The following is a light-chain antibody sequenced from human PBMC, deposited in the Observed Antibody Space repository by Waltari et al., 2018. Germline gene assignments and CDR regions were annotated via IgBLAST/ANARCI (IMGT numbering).Light chain of an antibody. CDR2: DVS. CDR3: SSYAGSHTEV. J-gene: IGLJ1*01. Sequence: QSALTQPRSVSGSPGQSVTTPCAGRSRNVGRYNYVSWYQLHPGKAPQLIIYDVSERPSGVPDRFSGSKSGNTASLTISGLQAEDEADYYCSSYAGSHTEVFGTGTEITVL. CDR1: SRNVGRYNY. V-gene: IGLV2-11*01.